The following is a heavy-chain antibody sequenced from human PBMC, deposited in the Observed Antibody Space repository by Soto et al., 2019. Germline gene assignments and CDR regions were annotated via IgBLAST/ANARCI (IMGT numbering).Heavy chain of an antibody. CDR3: ARDGMVRGVLTHSFDY. J-gene: IGHJ4*02. D-gene: IGHD3-10*01. Sequence: QVQLVQSGAEVKKPGSSVKVSCKASGGTFSSYAISWVRQAPGQGLEWMGGIIPIFGTANYAQKFQGRVTITADESTGTAYMELSSLRSEDKAVYYCARDGMVRGVLTHSFDYWGQGTLVTVSS. CDR2: IIPIFGTA. V-gene: IGHV1-69*01. CDR1: GGTFSSYA.